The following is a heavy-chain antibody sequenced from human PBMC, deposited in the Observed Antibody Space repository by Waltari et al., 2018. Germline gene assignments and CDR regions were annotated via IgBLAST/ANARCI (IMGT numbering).Heavy chain of an antibody. CDR3: AKDSGYSMIRGRENS. V-gene: IGHV3-23*05. Sequence: VYLLESGGGLVQPGGSLRLSCVGSGFDYSSYAMSWVRQAARKGLGWFQGMENRCETTYVAGFVKGRFTISRDDSRNTVHLHMTTLRVDDTAVYYCAKDSGYSMIRGRENSWGQGTLVIVSS. CDR1: GFDYSSYA. D-gene: IGHD3-10*01. CDR2: MENRCETT. J-gene: IGHJ4*02.